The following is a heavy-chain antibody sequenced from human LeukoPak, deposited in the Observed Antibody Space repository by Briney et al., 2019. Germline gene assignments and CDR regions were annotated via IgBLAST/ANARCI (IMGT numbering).Heavy chain of an antibody. CDR1: GYSISSYY. Sequence: SETLSLTCAVSGYSISSYYWSWIRQPAGKGLEWIGRIYTSGSTNYNPSLKSRVTMSVDTSKNQFSLKLSSVTAADTALYYCARTSSSWYYYYMDVWGKGTTVTVSS. D-gene: IGHD6-13*01. J-gene: IGHJ6*03. V-gene: IGHV4-4*07. CDR2: IYTSGST. CDR3: ARTSSSWYYYYMDV.